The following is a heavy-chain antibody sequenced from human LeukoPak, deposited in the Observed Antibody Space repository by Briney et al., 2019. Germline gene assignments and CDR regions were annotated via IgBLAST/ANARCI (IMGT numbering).Heavy chain of an antibody. J-gene: IGHJ4*02. V-gene: IGHV4-39*01. D-gene: IGHD6-13*01. CDR3: ARFGGAAAGTS. CDR2: VAYSGST. Sequence: SETLSLTCTVSGVSINSNYYYWGWIRQPPGKGLEWIGSVAYSGSTFHNPSLKSRLSIYSDTSKNQFSLKLSSVTAADTAVYYCARFGGAAAGTSWGQGTLVTVSS. CDR1: GVSINSNYYY.